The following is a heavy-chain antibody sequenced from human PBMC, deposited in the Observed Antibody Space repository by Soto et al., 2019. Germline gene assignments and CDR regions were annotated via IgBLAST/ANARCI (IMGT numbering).Heavy chain of an antibody. CDR1: GYSFTSYW. J-gene: IGHJ5*02. CDR2: IYPGDSDT. V-gene: IGHV5-51*01. D-gene: IGHD3-3*01. CDR3: AREFFGRRVWFDP. Sequence: PXGSLKLSWKGSGYSFTSYWIGWGRQMPGKGLEWMGIIYPGDSDTRYSPSFQGQVTISADKSISTAYLKLSSVAAADTAVYYCAREFFGRRVWFDPWGQGTLVTVSS.